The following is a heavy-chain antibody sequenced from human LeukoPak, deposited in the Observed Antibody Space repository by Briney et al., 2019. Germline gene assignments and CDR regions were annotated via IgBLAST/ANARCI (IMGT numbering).Heavy chain of an antibody. Sequence: AASVKVSCKVSGYTLTELSMHWVRPAPGKGLEWMGGFDPEDGETIYAQKFQGRVTMTEDTSTDTAYMELSSLRSEDTAVYYCATASETDLSMPEGVTTLPSFDYWGQGTLVTVSS. CDR1: GYTLTELS. CDR2: FDPEDGET. J-gene: IGHJ4*02. V-gene: IGHV1-24*01. CDR3: ATASETDLSMPEGVTTLPSFDY. D-gene: IGHD4-17*01.